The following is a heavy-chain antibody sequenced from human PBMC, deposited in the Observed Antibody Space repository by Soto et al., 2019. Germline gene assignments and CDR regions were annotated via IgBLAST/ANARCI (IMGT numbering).Heavy chain of an antibody. D-gene: IGHD1-26*01. V-gene: IGHV4-59*01. CDR3: ARDQGATTFYYYYGMDV. CDR2: IYYSGNT. J-gene: IGHJ6*02. CDR1: GGSIISYY. Sequence: SETLSLTCTVSGGSIISYYCIWIRHPPCKGLEWIGYIYYSGNTNYNPSLKSRVTISVDTSKNQFSLKLSSVTAADTAVYYCARDQGATTFYYYYGMDVWGQGTTVTVS.